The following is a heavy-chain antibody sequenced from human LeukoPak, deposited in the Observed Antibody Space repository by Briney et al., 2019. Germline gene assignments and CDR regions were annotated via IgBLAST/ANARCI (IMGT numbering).Heavy chain of an antibody. V-gene: IGHV6-1*01. D-gene: IGHD7-27*01. CDR2: TYYRSKWYN. Sequence: SQTLSLTCAISGDSVSSNSAAWNWIRQSPSRGLEWLGRTYYRSKWYNDYAVSVKSRITINPDTSKNQFSLQLSSVTAADTAVYYCARWGMTPEAFDIWGQGTMVTVSS. CDR3: ARWGMTPEAFDI. CDR1: GDSVSSNSAA. J-gene: IGHJ3*02.